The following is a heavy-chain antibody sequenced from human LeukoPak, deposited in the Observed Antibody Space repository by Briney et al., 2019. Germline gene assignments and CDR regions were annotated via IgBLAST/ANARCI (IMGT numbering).Heavy chain of an antibody. D-gene: IGHD4-17*01. CDR2: IYHSGST. J-gene: IGHJ5*02. CDR3: ARAGDYVESILNWFDP. CDR1: GYSISSGYY. Sequence: PSETLSLTCAVSGYSISSGYYWGWIRQPPGKGLEWIGSIYHSGSTYYNPSLKSRVTISVDASKNQFSLKLSSVTAADTAVYYCARAGDYVESILNWFDPWGQGTLVTVSP. V-gene: IGHV4-38-2*01.